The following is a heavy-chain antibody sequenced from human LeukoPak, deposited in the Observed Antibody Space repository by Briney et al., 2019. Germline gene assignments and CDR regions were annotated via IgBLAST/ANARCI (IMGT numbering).Heavy chain of an antibody. CDR1: GFTFRTSW. Sequence: GSLRLSCGASGFTFRTSWMNWVRQAPGKGLGWVASINPDGSEKYSVDSVKGRFTISRDNAKNSLYLQMNSLRAEDTAVYYCARDRGYSSFDYWGQGTLVTVSS. V-gene: IGHV3-7*01. D-gene: IGHD6-19*01. J-gene: IGHJ4*02. CDR3: ARDRGYSSFDY. CDR2: INPDGSEK.